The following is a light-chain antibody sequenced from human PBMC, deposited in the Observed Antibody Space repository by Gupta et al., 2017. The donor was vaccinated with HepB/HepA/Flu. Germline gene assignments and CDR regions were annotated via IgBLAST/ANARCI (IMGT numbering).Light chain of an antibody. CDR1: LGIITY. CDR3: QQTYSAPRT. CDR2: SAS. J-gene: IGKJ2*01. Sequence: DIQMTQSPSSLSASVGDRVTITCRASLGIITYLNWYQQKPGKAPKLLIFSASSLQSGVPSRFSGSGSGTDFTLTIRGLQPEDFATYYCQQTYSAPRTFGQGTKVEIK. V-gene: IGKV1-39*01.